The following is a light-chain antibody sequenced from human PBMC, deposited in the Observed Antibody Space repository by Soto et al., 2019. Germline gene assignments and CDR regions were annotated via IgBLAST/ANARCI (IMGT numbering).Light chain of an antibody. Sequence: QSVLAQPASVPGSPGQSSTISCTGTSSDVGGYNYVSWYQQHPGKAPKLMIYDVSNRPSGVSNRFSGSQSGNTASLTISGLQAEDEADYYCSSYTSTSTYVFGTGTKVTVL. V-gene: IGLV2-14*01. CDR2: DVS. J-gene: IGLJ1*01. CDR3: SSYTSTSTYV. CDR1: SSDVGGYNY.